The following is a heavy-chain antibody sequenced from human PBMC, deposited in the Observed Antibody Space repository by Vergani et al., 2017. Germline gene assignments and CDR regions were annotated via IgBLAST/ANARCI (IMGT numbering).Heavy chain of an antibody. J-gene: IGHJ4*02. D-gene: IGHD6-19*01. Sequence: VQLVESGGGVVQPGRSLRLSCAASGFTFSSYGMTWVRQAPGEGLEWVSGISGSGGFTYYADSVKGRFTISRDNSKNTLFLQMNSLRPEDTAVYYCARDTVTGSRYFDYWGQGTLVTVAS. CDR3: ARDTVTGSRYFDY. CDR1: GFTFSSYG. CDR2: ISGSGGFT. V-gene: IGHV3-23*04.